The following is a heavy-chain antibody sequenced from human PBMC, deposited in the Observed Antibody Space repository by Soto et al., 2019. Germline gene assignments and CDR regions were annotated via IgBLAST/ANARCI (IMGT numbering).Heavy chain of an antibody. V-gene: IGHV4-61*01. CDR2: IYYSGPS. CDR3: ARGYSHYAH. J-gene: IGHJ4*02. CDR1: GGSVSRDSNF. D-gene: IGHD4-4*01. Sequence: SEALSLTCTVSGGSVSRDSNFWSWIRQPPGKGLEWIGYIYYSGPSRYNPSLESRVTISIDSSKNQVSLTLTSVTAADTAVYYCARGYSHYAHWGRGTLVTVSS.